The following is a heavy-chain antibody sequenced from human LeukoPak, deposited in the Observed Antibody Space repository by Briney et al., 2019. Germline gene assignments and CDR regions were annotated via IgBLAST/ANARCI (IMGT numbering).Heavy chain of an antibody. CDR1: GGSISSYY. J-gene: IGHJ3*02. CDR2: IYTSGST. Sequence: SETLSLTCTVSGGSISSYYWSWIRQPAGKGLEWIGRIYTSGSTNYNPSLKSRVTISVDTSKNQFSLKLSSVTAADMAVYYCAKGPIVVVTAGAFDIWGQGTMVTVSS. D-gene: IGHD2-21*02. CDR3: AKGPIVVVTAGAFDI. V-gene: IGHV4-4*07.